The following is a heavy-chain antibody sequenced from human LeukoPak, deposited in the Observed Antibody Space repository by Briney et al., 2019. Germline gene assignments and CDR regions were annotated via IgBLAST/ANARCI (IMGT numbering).Heavy chain of an antibody. CDR3: ARGEQQLGDAFGI. J-gene: IGHJ3*02. CDR2: IYYSGST. V-gene: IGHV4-59*12. CDR1: GGSISTYY. D-gene: IGHD6-13*01. Sequence: SETLSLTCTVSGGSISTYYWSWIRQPPGKGLEWIGSIYYSGSTYYNPSLKSRVTISVDTSKNQFSLKLSSVTAADTAVYYCARGEQQLGDAFGIWGQGTMVTVSS.